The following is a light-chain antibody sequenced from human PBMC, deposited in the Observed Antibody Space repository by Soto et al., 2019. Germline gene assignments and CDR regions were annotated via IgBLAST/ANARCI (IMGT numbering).Light chain of an antibody. CDR3: QQRSNWPPEIT. V-gene: IGKV3-11*01. CDR1: QSVSSD. CDR2: XAS. J-gene: IGKJ5*01. Sequence: EILLTQSAATLSLSPGESATLSCRASQSVSSDLGWYQGKPGQAPRLLIXXASXRATGVPSRFSGSGSGTDFTLTVSSLEPEDFSRDYCQQRSNWPPEITFGQGTRLEIK.